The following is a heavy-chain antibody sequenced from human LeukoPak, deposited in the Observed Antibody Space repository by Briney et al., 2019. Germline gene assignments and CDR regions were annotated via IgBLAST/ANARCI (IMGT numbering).Heavy chain of an antibody. CDR2: IRSTANGYAT. D-gene: IGHD3-10*01. CDR1: GFTFRGSA. J-gene: IGHJ4*02. CDR3: TGNYYGSGSYADFDY. V-gene: IGHV3-73*01. Sequence: PGGSLRLSCAGSGFTFRGSAMHWVRQASGKGLEWVGRIRSTANGYATAYAASVKGRFTISRDDSKNTAYLQMDSLKTEDTAVYYCTGNYYGSGSYADFDYWGQGTLVTVSS.